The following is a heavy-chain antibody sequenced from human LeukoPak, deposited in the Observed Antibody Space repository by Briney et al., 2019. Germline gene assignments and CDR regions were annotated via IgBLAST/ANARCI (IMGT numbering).Heavy chain of an antibody. CDR2: IKQDGSEQ. CDR3: ARVSRSGYYGEY. D-gene: IGHD3-3*01. V-gene: IGHV3-7*01. Sequence: PGGSLRLSCAASGFTFTRYWMAWVRQAPGKGQEWVANIKQDGSEQYHVDSVRGRFTMSRDNTKNIVFLQMDSLRVEDTAVYYCARVSRSGYYGEYWGQGTTVTVSS. CDR1: GFTFTRYW. J-gene: IGHJ4*02.